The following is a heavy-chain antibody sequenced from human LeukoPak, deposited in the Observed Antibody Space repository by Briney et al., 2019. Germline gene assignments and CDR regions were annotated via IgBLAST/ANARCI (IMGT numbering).Heavy chain of an antibody. CDR2: IWYDGSNK. J-gene: IGHJ4*02. D-gene: IGHD4/OR15-4a*01. Sequence: GGSLRLSCAASGFTFSSYGMHWVRQAPGKGLEWVAVIWYDGSNKYYADSAKGRFTISRDNSKNTLYLQMNSLRAEDTAVYYCAKDGASTYFDYWGQGTLVTVSS. V-gene: IGHV3-33*06. CDR3: AKDGASTYFDY. CDR1: GFTFSSYG.